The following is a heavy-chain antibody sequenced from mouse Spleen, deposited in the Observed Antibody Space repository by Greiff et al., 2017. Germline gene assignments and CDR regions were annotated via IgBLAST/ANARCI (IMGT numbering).Heavy chain of an antibody. Sequence: VKLQESGAELVRPGSSVKLSCKASGYTFTSYWMHWVKQRPIQGLEWIGNIDPSDSETHYNQKFKDKATLTVDKSSSTAYMQLSSLTSEDSAVYYCARSGNYDYWGQGTTLTVSS. V-gene: IGHV1-52*01. D-gene: IGHD2-1*01. CDR1: GYTFTSYW. CDR3: ARSGNYDY. J-gene: IGHJ2*01. CDR2: IDPSDSET.